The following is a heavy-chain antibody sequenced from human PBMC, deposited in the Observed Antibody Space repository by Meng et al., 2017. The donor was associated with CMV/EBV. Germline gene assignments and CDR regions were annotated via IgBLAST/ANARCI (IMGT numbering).Heavy chain of an antibody. CDR2: INPNSGGT. V-gene: IGHV1-2*02. J-gene: IGHJ6*02. D-gene: IGHD3-10*01. Sequence: ASVKVSCQASGYTFTGYYMHWVRQAPGQGLEWMGWINPNSGGTNYAQKFQGRVTMTRDTSISTAYMELSRLRSDDTAVYYCAGGWFGELSNRAYYYYGMDVWGQGTTVTVSS. CDR3: AGGWFGELSNRAYYYYGMDV. CDR1: GYTFTGYY.